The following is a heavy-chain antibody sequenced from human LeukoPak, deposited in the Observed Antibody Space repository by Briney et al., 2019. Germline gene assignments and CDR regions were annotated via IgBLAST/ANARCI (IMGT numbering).Heavy chain of an antibody. Sequence: GGSLRLSCAASGFTFSSYSMNWVRQAPGKGLEWVAVIWYDGSNKYYADSVKGRFTISRDNSKNTLFLQMNSLRAEDTAVYYCARAYDFWSGYYSTWFDPWGQGTLVTVSS. D-gene: IGHD3-3*01. CDR2: IWYDGSNK. J-gene: IGHJ5*02. V-gene: IGHV3-33*08. CDR3: ARAYDFWSGYYSTWFDP. CDR1: GFTFSSYS.